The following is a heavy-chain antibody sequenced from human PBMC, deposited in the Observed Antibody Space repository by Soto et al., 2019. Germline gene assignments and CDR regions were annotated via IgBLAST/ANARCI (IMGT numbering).Heavy chain of an antibody. D-gene: IGHD3-10*01. V-gene: IGHV1-24*01. CDR1: GYTLTELS. CDR3: ATELFTMVRGVQKPVDY. Sequence: ASVKVSCKASGYTLTELSMHWVRQAPGKGLEWMGGFDPEDGETIYAQKFQGRVTMTEDTSTDTAYMELSSLRSEDTAVYYCATELFTMVRGVQKPVDYWGQGTLVTVSS. CDR2: FDPEDGET. J-gene: IGHJ4*02.